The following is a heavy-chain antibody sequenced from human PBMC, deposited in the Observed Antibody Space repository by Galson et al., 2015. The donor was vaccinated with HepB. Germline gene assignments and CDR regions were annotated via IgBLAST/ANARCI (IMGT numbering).Heavy chain of an antibody. Sequence: SLRLSCAASGFSFSTYSMTWVRQAPGKGLEWVSYISSSSSTIYYADSVKGRFTVSRDNAKSSLYLQMNSLRDEDTAVYYCVWSPFDYWGQGTLVTVSS. J-gene: IGHJ4*02. CDR1: GFSFSTYS. CDR2: ISSSSSTI. V-gene: IGHV3-48*02. D-gene: IGHD2-8*02. CDR3: VWSPFDY.